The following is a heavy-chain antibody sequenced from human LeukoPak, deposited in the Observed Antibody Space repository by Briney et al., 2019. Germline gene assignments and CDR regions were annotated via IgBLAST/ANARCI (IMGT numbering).Heavy chain of an antibody. V-gene: IGHV4-34*01. CDR3: ARRGGSGRSFDF. CDR2: INHSGGT. J-gene: IGHJ4*02. CDR1: GGSFSGYY. Sequence: SETLSLTCAVYGGSFSGYYWSWIRQPPGKGLEWIGEINHSGGTNYNPSLKSRVTISVDTSKNQFSLKLSSVTAADTAVYYCARRGGSGRSFDFWGQGTLVTVSS. D-gene: IGHD3-10*01.